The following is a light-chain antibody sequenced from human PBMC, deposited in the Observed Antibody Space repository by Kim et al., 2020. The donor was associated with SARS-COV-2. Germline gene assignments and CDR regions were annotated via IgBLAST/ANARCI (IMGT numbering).Light chain of an antibody. Sequence: QSALTQPASVSGSPGQSITISCTGTSYDIGAYYFVSWFQQHPGKVPKVIIYDVTKRPSGVSNRFSGSKSGNTASLTISGLQPEDEADYYCTSYASSTTWVFGGGTKLTVL. V-gene: IGLV2-14*03. CDR3: TSYASSTTWV. CDR1: SYDIGAYYF. CDR2: DVT. J-gene: IGLJ3*02.